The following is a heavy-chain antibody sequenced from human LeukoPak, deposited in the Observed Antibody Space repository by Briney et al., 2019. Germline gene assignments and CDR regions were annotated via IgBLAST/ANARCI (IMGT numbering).Heavy chain of an antibody. D-gene: IGHD1-26*01. CDR3: ARVERGSGSYTDY. Sequence: GGSLRLSCASSGFTFSEYWMHWVRQAPGKGLVWVSRINNDGSSAVYADSVKGRFTISRDNVKNTVYLQMNSLGAEDTAVYYCARVERGSGSYTDYWGQGTLVTVSS. CDR1: GFTFSEYW. J-gene: IGHJ4*02. V-gene: IGHV3-74*01. CDR2: INNDGSSA.